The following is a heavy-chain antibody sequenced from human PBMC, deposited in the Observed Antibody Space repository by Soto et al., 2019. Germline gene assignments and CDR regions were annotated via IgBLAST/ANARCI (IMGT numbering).Heavy chain of an antibody. Sequence: SETLSLTCTVSGGSISSYYWSWIRQPPGKGLEWIGYIYYSGSTNYNPSLKSRVTISVDTSKNQFSLKLSSVTAADTAVYYCARYIVGYYYDSSGYSGAFDIPGQGTMVSLS. V-gene: IGHV4-59*01. J-gene: IGHJ3*02. CDR1: GGSISSYY. D-gene: IGHD3-22*01. CDR3: ARYIVGYYYDSSGYSGAFDI. CDR2: IYYSGST.